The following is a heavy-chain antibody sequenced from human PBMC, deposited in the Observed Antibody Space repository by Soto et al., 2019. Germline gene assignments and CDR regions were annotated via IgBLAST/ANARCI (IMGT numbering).Heavy chain of an antibody. CDR2: ISAYNGNT. J-gene: IGHJ3*02. V-gene: IGHV1-18*01. D-gene: IGHD3-3*01. CDR3: ARDRRITIFGVGANDAFDI. Sequence: ASVKVSCKVSGYTFTSYGISWVRQAPGQGLEWMGWISAYNGNTNYAQKLQGRVTMTTDTSTSPAYMGLRSLRSDDTAVYYCARDRRITIFGVGANDAFDIWGQGTMVTVSS. CDR1: GYTFTSYG.